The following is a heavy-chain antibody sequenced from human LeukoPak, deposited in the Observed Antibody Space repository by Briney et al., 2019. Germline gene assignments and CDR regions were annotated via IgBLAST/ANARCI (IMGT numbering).Heavy chain of an antibody. Sequence: PGGSLRLSCAASGFTFSTYAMSWVRQIPGKGLEWVSAISGSDDGTYYADSVKGRFTISRDNSRNTLYLQMNTLRAEDTAVYYCATSVAGPYYFDYWGQGTLVTVSS. J-gene: IGHJ4*02. CDR2: ISGSDDGT. CDR1: GFTFSTYA. CDR3: ATSVAGPYYFDY. D-gene: IGHD6-19*01. V-gene: IGHV3-23*01.